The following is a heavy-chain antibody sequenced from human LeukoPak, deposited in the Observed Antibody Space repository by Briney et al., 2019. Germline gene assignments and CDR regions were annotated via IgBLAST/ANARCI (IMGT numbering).Heavy chain of an antibody. CDR2: ILSDGSIQ. Sequence: PGGSLRLSCAASGFTFGTYAMHWVRQAPGKGLEWVAVILSDGSIQNSADSVRGRFIISRDNSKNTLFLQVNRLRTEDTAVYYCARGAILGGYNLIDDWGQGTLVTVSS. J-gene: IGHJ4*02. CDR3: ARGAILGGYNLIDD. D-gene: IGHD1-26*01. CDR1: GFTFGTYA. V-gene: IGHV3-30*04.